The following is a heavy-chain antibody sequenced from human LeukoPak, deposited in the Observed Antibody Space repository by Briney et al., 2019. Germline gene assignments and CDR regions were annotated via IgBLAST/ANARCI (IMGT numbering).Heavy chain of an antibody. CDR3: EKGGQQLWGVLLDY. J-gene: IGHJ4*02. Sequence: GGSLSLSWALSGFTFDDYAVQWVRHAPGEGLGWVLGISWNSGSIGYTDSVKGRFNISRDNAKNSLYLQMNSLRAEDTALYYCEKGGQQLWGVLLDYWGQGTLVTVS. CDR1: GFTFDDYA. D-gene: IGHD6-13*01. CDR2: ISWNSGSI. V-gene: IGHV3-9*01.